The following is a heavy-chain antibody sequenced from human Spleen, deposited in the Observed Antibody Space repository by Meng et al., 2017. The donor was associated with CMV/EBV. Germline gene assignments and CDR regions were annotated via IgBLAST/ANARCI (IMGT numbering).Heavy chain of an antibody. J-gene: IGHJ4*02. CDR2: ILYDGSNK. Sequence: GESLKISCAASGFTFSDYYMSWIRQAPGKGLEWVADILYDGSNKYYAESVKGRFTISRDNSKNTLFLQMDSLRTDDTAVYYCARDKYQLPLDSWGQGTLVTVSS. V-gene: IGHV3-30*03. D-gene: IGHD2-2*01. CDR3: ARDKYQLPLDS. CDR1: GFTFSDYY.